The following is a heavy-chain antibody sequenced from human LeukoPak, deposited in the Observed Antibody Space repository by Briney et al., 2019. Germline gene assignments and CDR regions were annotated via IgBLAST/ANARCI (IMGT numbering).Heavy chain of an antibody. CDR3: ARGFYDSGGYYAPFDY. Sequence: GGSLRLSCAASGFTVSSNYMSWVRQAPGKGLEWVSAISGSGGSTYYADSVKGRFTISRDNSKNTLYLQMNSLRAEDTAVYYCARGFYDSGGYYAPFDYWGQGTLVTVSS. CDR2: ISGSGGST. V-gene: IGHV3-23*01. CDR1: GFTVSSNY. J-gene: IGHJ4*02. D-gene: IGHD3-22*01.